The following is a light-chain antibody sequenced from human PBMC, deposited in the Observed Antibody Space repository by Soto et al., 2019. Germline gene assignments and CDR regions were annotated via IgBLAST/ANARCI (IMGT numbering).Light chain of an antibody. Sequence: EIVMTQSPATLSVSPGERATLSCRASQSVSSNLAWYQQKPGRAPRLLIYGASTRAAGIPARFSGSGSGTGFTLTISSLQSEDFAVYHCQQYNNWPWTFGQGTKVDIK. V-gene: IGKV3-15*01. CDR2: GAS. J-gene: IGKJ1*01. CDR3: QQYNNWPWT. CDR1: QSVSSN.